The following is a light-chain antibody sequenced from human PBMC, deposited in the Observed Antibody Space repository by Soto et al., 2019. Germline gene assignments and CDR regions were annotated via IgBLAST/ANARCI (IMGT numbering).Light chain of an antibody. CDR3: QQRNNWPFT. Sequence: VLTQSPSTLSVSPGERATISCRASRSISPYLAWYQQKPGQAPRLLIYEALTRHTGIPARFSGCGSGTDFTLTISSLEPEDFAVYHCQQRNNWPFTFGRGTKVEIK. V-gene: IGKV3-11*01. J-gene: IGKJ4*01. CDR1: RSISPY. CDR2: EAL.